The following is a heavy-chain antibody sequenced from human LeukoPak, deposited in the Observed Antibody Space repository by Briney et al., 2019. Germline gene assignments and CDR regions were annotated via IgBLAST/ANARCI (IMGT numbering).Heavy chain of an antibody. J-gene: IGHJ5*02. CDR2: IYYSGST. CDR3: ARQKSPIFPFDP. CDR1: GGSISSYY. D-gene: IGHD3-9*01. Sequence: PSETLSLTCTVSGGSISSYYWSWIRQPPGKGLEWIGYIYYSGSTNYNPPLKSRVTISVDTSKNQFSLKLSSVTAADTAVYYCARQKSPIFPFDPWGQGTLVTVSS. V-gene: IGHV4-59*08.